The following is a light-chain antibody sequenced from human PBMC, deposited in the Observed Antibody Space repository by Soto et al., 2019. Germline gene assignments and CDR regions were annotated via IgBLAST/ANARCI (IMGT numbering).Light chain of an antibody. CDR1: QSVSSSY. CDR2: GAS. V-gene: IGKV3-20*01. J-gene: IGKJ1*01. Sequence: EIVLTQSPGTLSLSPGERATLSCRASQSVSSSYLAWYQQKPGQAPRLLIYGASSMATGIPDRFSGSGSGTDFTLTSSRLEPEEFAVYYWQQYGSSLAFGQGTKVEIK. CDR3: QQYGSSLA.